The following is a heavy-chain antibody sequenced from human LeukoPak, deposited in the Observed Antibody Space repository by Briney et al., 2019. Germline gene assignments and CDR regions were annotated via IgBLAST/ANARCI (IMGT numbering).Heavy chain of an antibody. CDR1: GGAFSGNY. CDR3: AVLMRHYGMDV. CDR2: INYNVHT. J-gene: IGHJ6*02. V-gene: IGHV4-34*01. D-gene: IGHD3-16*01. Sequence: SGTLSLTCALSGGAFSGNYCSWIREAPGTGLKWFREINYNVHTNYNPSPETRSTISIDTSKHQIALALNSVTAADTSIYVCAVLMRHYGMDVWGQGTAVIVSS.